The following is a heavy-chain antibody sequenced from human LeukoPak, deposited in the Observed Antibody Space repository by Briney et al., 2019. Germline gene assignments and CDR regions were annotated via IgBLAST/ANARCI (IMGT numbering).Heavy chain of an antibody. CDR1: GFSLSTSGVG. CDR2: IYWNDDK. CDR3: AHSDLGYDFWSGYYDY. J-gene: IGHJ4*02. V-gene: IGHV2-5*01. D-gene: IGHD3-3*01. Sequence: SGPTLVKPTQTLTLTCTFSGFSLSTSGVGVGLSRQPPGKALEWLALIYWNDDKRYSPSLKSRLTITKDTSKNQVVLTMTNMDPVDTATYYRAHSDLGYDFWSGYYDYWGQGTLVTVSS.